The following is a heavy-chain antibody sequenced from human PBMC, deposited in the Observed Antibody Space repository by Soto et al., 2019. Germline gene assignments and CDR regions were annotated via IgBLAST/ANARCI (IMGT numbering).Heavy chain of an antibody. CDR3: ARAAKETADALPY. V-gene: IGHV3-66*01. CDR1: GFTVSSNY. J-gene: IGHJ4*02. CDR2: IYSGGST. Sequence: GGSLRLSCAASGFTVSSNYMSWVRQAPGKGLEWVSVIYSGGSTYYADSVKGRFTISRDNSKNTLYLQMNSLRAEDTAVYYCARAAKETADALPYWGQGTLVTVSS. D-gene: IGHD2-8*01.